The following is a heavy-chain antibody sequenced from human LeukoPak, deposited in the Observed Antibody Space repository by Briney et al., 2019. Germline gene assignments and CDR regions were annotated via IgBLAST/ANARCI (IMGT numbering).Heavy chain of an antibody. V-gene: IGHV4-31*03. D-gene: IGHD1-14*01. CDR3: ARAELSHRGYHYGMDV. CDR2: IYHSGST. CDR1: GGSISSSGYY. Sequence: SQTLSLTCTVSGGSISSSGYYWNWIRQHPRRSLEWIGYIYHSGSTYYNPSLKSRVIISADTSKNQLSLKLSSVTAADTAVYYCARAELSHRGYHYGMDVWGQGATVTVS. J-gene: IGHJ6*02.